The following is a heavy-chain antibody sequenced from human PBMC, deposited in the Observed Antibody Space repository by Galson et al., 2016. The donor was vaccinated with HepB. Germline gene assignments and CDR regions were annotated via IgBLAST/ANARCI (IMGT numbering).Heavy chain of an antibody. Sequence: SLRLSCAAYGLPVSNDYMSWVRQAPGKGLEWVSVSYGDGRTYYAESAKGRFTISRDYGKNSLFLQMNSLRVEDTAIYYCARESYNRFDPWGQGTLVTVSS. CDR3: ARESYNRFDP. J-gene: IGHJ5*02. CDR2: SYGDGRT. V-gene: IGHV3-53*01. CDR1: GLPVSNDY.